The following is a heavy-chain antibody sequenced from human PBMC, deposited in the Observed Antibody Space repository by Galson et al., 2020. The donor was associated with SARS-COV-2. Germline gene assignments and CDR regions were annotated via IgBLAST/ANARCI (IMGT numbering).Heavy chain of an antibody. V-gene: IGHV1-2*02. CDR3: ARALWFGEPGDY. CDR1: GYTFTGYY. D-gene: IGHD3-10*01. J-gene: IGHJ4*02. Sequence: ASVKVSCKASGYTFTGYYMHWVRQAPGQGLEWMGWINPNSGGTNYAQKFQGRVTMTRDTSISTAYMELSRLRSDDTAVYYCARALWFGEPGDYWGQGTLVTVSS. CDR2: INPNSGGT.